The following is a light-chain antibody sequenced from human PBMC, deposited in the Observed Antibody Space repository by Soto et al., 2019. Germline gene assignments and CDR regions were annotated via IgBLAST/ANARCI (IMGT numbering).Light chain of an antibody. Sequence: QSALAQPASVSGSPGQSITISCTGTSSGIRDYNYVSWYQQLPGNAPKLIMYEVSNRPSGISNRFSGSKSGNTASLTISGLQAEDEADYYCSSKSNDFFGTGTKVTVL. CDR3: SSKSNDF. CDR1: SSGIRDYNY. V-gene: IGLV2-14*01. J-gene: IGLJ1*01. CDR2: EVS.